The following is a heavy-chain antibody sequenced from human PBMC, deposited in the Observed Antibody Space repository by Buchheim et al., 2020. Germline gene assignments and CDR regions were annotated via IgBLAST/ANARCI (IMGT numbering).Heavy chain of an antibody. J-gene: IGHJ4*02. CDR1: GFTFSSAA. CDR2: LTISGDFT. CDR3: AKEVRPNDF. V-gene: IGHV3-23*04. Sequence: EVHLVQSGGGLVQPGGSLRLSCEASGFTFSSAAMTWVRQAPGKGLEWVSSLTISGDFTYYADSVRGRFSISSDNSKTTLYWQMNSLRAEDTAVYYCAKEVRPNDFWGQGTL.